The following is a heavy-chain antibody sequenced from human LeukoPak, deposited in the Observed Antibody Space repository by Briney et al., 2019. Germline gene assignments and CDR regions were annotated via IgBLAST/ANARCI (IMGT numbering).Heavy chain of an antibody. Sequence: GGSLRLSCAASGFTFSTYSMNWVRQAPGKGLEWVSYISISSGIIYYADSVKGRFTISRDNAKNSLYLQMNSLRAEDTAVYYCARDRVTTSSWPRVEYYYMDVWGKGTTVTISS. CDR3: ARDRVTTSSWPRVEYYYMDV. V-gene: IGHV3-48*01. D-gene: IGHD4-11*01. CDR1: GFTFSTYS. J-gene: IGHJ6*03. CDR2: ISISSGII.